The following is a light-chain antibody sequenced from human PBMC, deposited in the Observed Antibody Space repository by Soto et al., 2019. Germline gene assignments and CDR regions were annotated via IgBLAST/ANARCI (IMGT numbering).Light chain of an antibody. CDR3: CSYAGRFIWL. CDR2: DVF. CDR1: RSDIGGYNL. V-gene: IGLV2-14*03. Sequence: QSVLTQPASVSGSPGQSITISCIGTRSDIGGYNLVSWYQQKPGEVPKVIIYDVFKRPSGVPDRFFGSKSGNTATLTISGLQGDDEADFHCCSYAGRFIWLFGGGTKLTVL. J-gene: IGLJ3*02.